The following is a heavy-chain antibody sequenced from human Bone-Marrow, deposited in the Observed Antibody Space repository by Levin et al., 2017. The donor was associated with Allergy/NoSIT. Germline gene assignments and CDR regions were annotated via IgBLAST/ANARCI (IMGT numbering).Heavy chain of an antibody. V-gene: IGHV3-11*01. CDR2: SSPSGTYI. CDR3: ARDIGEGPTAIGDYYSLDV. D-gene: IGHD2-2*01. Sequence: PGGSLRLSCAGSGFIFNDYYMSWIRQAPGKGLEWISYSSPSGTYIHYADSVRGRFTISRDNSRNSVFLKMNSLRAEDTAVYYCARDIGEGPTAIGDYYSLDVWGQGTTVTVSS. J-gene: IGHJ6*02. CDR1: GFIFNDYY.